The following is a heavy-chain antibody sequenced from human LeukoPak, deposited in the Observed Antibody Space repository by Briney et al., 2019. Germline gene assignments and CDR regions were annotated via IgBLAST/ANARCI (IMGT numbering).Heavy chain of an antibody. V-gene: IGHV3-30*04. CDR3: ARDYVVRRVLRYFGPPGY. D-gene: IGHD3-9*01. Sequence: GGSLRLSCAASGFTFSSYTMHWVRQAPGKGLEWVAVISYDGSNKYYADSVKGRLTISRDNSKNTLYLQMNSLRAEDTAVYYCARDYVVRRVLRYFGPPGYWGQGTLVTVSS. CDR1: GFTFSSYT. CDR2: ISYDGSNK. J-gene: IGHJ4*02.